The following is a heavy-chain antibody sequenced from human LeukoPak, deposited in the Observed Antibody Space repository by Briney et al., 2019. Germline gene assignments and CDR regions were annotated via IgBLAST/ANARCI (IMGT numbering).Heavy chain of an antibody. J-gene: IGHJ3*02. CDR1: GFTFSSYE. V-gene: IGHV3-48*03. CDR3: ARGTGYSSKAFDI. D-gene: IGHD6-13*01. Sequence: PGGSLRLSCAASGFTFSSYEMNWVRQAPGKGLEWVSYISSSVGTIYYADSVKGRFTISRDNAKNSLYLQMNSLRAKDTAVYYCARGTGYSSKAFDICSQGTMVTVSS. CDR2: ISSSVGTI.